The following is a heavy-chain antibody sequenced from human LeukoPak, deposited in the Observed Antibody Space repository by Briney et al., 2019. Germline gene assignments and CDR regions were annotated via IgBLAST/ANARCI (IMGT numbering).Heavy chain of an antibody. V-gene: IGHV3-9*01. D-gene: IGHD3-22*01. J-gene: IGHJ4*02. CDR3: AKAGSYYYDSSGLYYFDY. CDR1: GFTFDDYD. Sequence: PGGSLRLSCAASGFTFDDYDMHWVRQAPGKGLEGVSGISWNSGSIGYADSVKGRFTISRDNAKNSLYLQMNSLRAEDTALYYCAKAGSYYYDSSGLYYFDYWGQGTLVTVSS. CDR2: ISWNSGSI.